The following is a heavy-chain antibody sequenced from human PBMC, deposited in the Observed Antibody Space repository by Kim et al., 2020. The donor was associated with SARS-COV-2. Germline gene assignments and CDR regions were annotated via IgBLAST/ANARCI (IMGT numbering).Heavy chain of an antibody. V-gene: IGHV3-11*05. D-gene: IGHD1-26*01. CDR1: GFTFSDYY. CDR3: ARGGWELLMDAFDI. CDR2: ISSSSSYT. Sequence: GGSLRLSCAASGFTFSDYYMSWIRQAPGKGLEWVSYISSSSSYTNYADSVKGRFTISRDNAKNSLYLQMNSLRAEDTAVYYCARGGWELLMDAFDIWGQGTMVTVSS. J-gene: IGHJ3*02.